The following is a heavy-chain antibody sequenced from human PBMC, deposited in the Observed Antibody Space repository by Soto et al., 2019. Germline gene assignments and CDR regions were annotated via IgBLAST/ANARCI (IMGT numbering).Heavy chain of an antibody. CDR2: INSSSSYI. Sequence: EVQLVESGGGLVKPGGSLRLSCAASGFTFSSYSMNWVGQAPGKGLEWVSSINSSSSYIYYADSVKGRFTISRDNAKNSLYLQMNSLRAEDTAVYYCARMGSQRYYYYGMDVWGQGTTVTVSS. V-gene: IGHV3-21*01. J-gene: IGHJ6*02. D-gene: IGHD6-25*01. CDR1: GFTFSSYS. CDR3: ARMGSQRYYYYGMDV.